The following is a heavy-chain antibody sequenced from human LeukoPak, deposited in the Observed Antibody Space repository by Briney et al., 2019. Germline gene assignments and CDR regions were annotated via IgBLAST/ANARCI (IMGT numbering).Heavy chain of an antibody. D-gene: IGHD3-16*01. CDR2: INPNNGDT. Sequence: ASVKVSCKAYGHSFSDYHINWVRQASGQGPEWMGWINPNNGDTDYAKAFRGRVTMTRDTSISTAYMELNRLRSDDTAMYYCARGEYSNGYPYRLDFWGQGTLLTVSS. V-gene: IGHV1-2*02. CDR3: ARGEYSNGYPYRLDF. CDR1: GHSFSDYH. J-gene: IGHJ4*02.